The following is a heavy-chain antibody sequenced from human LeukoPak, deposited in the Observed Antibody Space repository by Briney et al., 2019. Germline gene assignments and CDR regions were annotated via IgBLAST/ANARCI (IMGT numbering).Heavy chain of an antibody. J-gene: IGHJ3*02. CDR2: IFYSGST. Sequence: SETLSLTCTVSGGSISTSNYYWGWIRQPPGKGLEWIGNIFYSGSTYYSPSLRSRVTISLDTSRNQFSLKLNSVTAADAAVYYCAKSNGYGLVDIWGRGTMVTVSS. D-gene: IGHD3-10*01. CDR1: GGSISTSNYY. CDR3: AKSNGYGLVDI. V-gene: IGHV4-39*07.